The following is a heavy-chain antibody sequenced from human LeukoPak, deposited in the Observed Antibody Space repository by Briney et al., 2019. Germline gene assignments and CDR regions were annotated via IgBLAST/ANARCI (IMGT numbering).Heavy chain of an antibody. CDR2: IYPGDSDT. CDR1: GYPFASYW. J-gene: IGHJ4*02. Sequence: GESLKISCKGSGYPFASYWIGWVRQMPGKGLEWMGIIYPGDSDTRYSPSFQGQVTISADKSISTAFLQWSSLKASDTAMYYCARPRDSSSSFYFDYWGQGTLVTVSS. CDR3: ARPRDSSSSFYFDY. D-gene: IGHD6-13*01. V-gene: IGHV5-51*01.